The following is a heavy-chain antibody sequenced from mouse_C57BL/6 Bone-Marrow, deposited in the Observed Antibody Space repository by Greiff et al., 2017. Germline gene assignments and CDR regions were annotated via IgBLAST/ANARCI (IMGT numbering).Heavy chain of an antibody. J-gene: IGHJ1*03. CDR3: ARATVVATWYFDV. Sequence: VQLQQSGAELVRPGASVKLSCKASGYTFTDYYINWVKQRPGQGLEWIARIYPGSGNTYYNEKFKGKATLTAEKSSSTAYMQLSSLTSEDSAVYFCARATVVATWYFDVWGTGTTVTVSS. V-gene: IGHV1-76*01. D-gene: IGHD1-1*01. CDR1: GYTFTDYY. CDR2: IYPGSGNT.